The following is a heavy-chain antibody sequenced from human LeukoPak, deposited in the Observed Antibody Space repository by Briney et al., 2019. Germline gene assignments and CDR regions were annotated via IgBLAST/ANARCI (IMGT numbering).Heavy chain of an antibody. CDR3: ARGKIYGDYEGYWFDP. CDR2: MNPNSGNT. CDR1: GYTFTSYD. V-gene: IGHV1-8*01. Sequence: ASVKVSCKASGYTFTSYDINWVRQATGQGREWMGWMNPNSGNTGYAQKFQGRVTMTRNTPISTAYMELSSLRSEDTAVYYCARGKIYGDYEGYWFDPWGQGTLVTVSS. D-gene: IGHD4-17*01. J-gene: IGHJ5*02.